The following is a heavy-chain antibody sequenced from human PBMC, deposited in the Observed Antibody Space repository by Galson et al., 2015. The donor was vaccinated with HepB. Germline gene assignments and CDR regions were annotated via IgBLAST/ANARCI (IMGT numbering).Heavy chain of an antibody. CDR2: ISGSGGST. CDR1: GFTFSSYA. CDR3: AKNYDILTGYYVDAFDI. D-gene: IGHD3-9*01. Sequence: SLRLSCAASGFTFSSYAMSWVRQAPGKGLEWVSAISGSGGSTYYADSVKGRFTISRDNSKNTLYLQMNSLRAEDTAVYYCAKNYDILTGYYVDAFDIWGQGTMVTVSS. V-gene: IGHV3-23*01. J-gene: IGHJ3*02.